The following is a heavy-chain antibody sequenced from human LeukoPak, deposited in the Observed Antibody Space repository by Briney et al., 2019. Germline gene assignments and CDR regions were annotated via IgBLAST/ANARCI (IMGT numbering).Heavy chain of an antibody. J-gene: IGHJ3*02. CDR2: ISDSGSTL. V-gene: IGHV3-11*01. CDR1: GFTFSDYY. Sequence: GGSLRLSCAASGFTFSDYYMTWIRQAPGKGLEWVSFISDSGSTLCYADSVRGRFTISRDNAKNSLYLQMNSLRAEDTAVYYCASCRNGAAYDAFDIWGQGTLVTVSS. D-gene: IGHD2-15*01. CDR3: ASCRNGAAYDAFDI.